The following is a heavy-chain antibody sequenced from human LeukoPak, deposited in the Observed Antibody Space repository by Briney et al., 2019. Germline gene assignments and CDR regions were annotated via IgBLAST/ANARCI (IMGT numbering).Heavy chain of an antibody. D-gene: IGHD1-26*01. J-gene: IGHJ4*02. CDR1: GFTFNTYG. Sequence: GGSLRLSCAASGFTFNTYGMHWVRRAQGKGLEWVALIWYDGSNENYADSVKGRFTISRDNSRNTLYLQMNSLRGEDTAVYYCARGGLTIAEATTSWYLDYWGQGTLVTVSS. CDR2: IWYDGSNE. CDR3: ARGGLTIAEATTSWYLDY. V-gene: IGHV3-33*01.